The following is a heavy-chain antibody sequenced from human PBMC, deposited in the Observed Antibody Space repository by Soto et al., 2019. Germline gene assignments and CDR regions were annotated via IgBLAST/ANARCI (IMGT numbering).Heavy chain of an antibody. D-gene: IGHD3-10*01. Sequence: QVQLVQSGAEVKKPGSSVKVSCKASGGTFSSYAISWVRQAPGQGLEWMGGIIPIFGTANYAQKFQGRVTITANKSTSTAYRELSSLRAEDTAVYYCARALVNSPWCGEHYFDYWGQGTLVTVSS. V-gene: IGHV1-69*06. CDR2: IIPIFGTA. CDR1: GGTFSSYA. J-gene: IGHJ4*02. CDR3: ARALVNSPWCGEHYFDY.